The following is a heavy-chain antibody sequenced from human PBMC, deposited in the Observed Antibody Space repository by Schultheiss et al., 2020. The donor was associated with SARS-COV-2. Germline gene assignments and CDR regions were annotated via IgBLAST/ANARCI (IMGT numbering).Heavy chain of an antibody. V-gene: IGHV4-59*12. Sequence: SETLSLTCTVSGGSISSYYWSWIRQPPGKGLEWIGEINHSGSTNYNPSLKSRVTMSVDTSKNQFSLKLSSVTAADTAVYYCARERDLGFDYWGQGTLVTVSS. CDR3: ARERDLGFDY. J-gene: IGHJ4*02. CDR1: GGSISSYY. CDR2: INHSGST. D-gene: IGHD3-3*01.